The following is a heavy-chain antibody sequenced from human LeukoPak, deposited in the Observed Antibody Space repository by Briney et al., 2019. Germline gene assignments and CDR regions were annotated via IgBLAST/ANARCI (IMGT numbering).Heavy chain of an antibody. CDR2: IYYSGST. V-gene: IGHV4-39*01. CDR3: ARRDFWSGYSFDY. CDR1: GDSISSSSYY. D-gene: IGHD3-3*01. Sequence: PSETLSLTCTVSGDSISSSSYYWGWIRQPPGKGLEWIGSIYYSGSTYCNPSLKSRVTISVDTSKNQFSLKLSSVTAADTAVYYCARRDFWSGYSFDYWGQGTLVTVSS. J-gene: IGHJ4*02.